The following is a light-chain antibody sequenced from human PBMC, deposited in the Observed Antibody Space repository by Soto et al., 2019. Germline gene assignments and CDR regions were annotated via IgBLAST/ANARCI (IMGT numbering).Light chain of an antibody. Sequence: QSALTQPASVSGSPGQSITISCTGTSSDVGTYNLVSWFQQEPGKAPKLMLYEGNKRPSGVSNRFSGSKSDNTVSLTISGLQAEDEADYYCCSYAGTNTWVFGGGTKLTVL. CDR1: SSDVGTYNL. J-gene: IGLJ3*02. CDR2: EGN. CDR3: CSYAGTNTWV. V-gene: IGLV2-23*01.